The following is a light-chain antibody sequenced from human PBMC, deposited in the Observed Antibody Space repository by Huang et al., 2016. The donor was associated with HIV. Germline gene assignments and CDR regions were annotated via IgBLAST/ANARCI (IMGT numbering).Light chain of an antibody. CDR1: QSVSSN. J-gene: IGKJ1*01. Sequence: EIVMTQSPDTLTVSPGERATLSCRASQSVSSNLAWYQQKPGQTPRLLIYGASTRATGIPARVSGSGSGTEFTLTISSLQSEDFGVYYCHQYTKWPSWTFGQGTKVEIK. CDR3: HQYTKWPSWT. CDR2: GAS. V-gene: IGKV3-15*01.